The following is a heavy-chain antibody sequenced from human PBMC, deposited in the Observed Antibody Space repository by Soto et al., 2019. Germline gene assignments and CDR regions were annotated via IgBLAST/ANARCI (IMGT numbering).Heavy chain of an antibody. D-gene: IGHD3-22*01. CDR1: GYTFTSYD. Sequence: GASVKVSCKASGYTFTSYDVMWVRQATGQGLVWMGWVNPNSGNTDSAQKFQGRVTMTWDTSINTADMELSSLRSEDTAVYYCSRGYYDTSGYYPIDFWGQGTLVTVSS. CDR3: SRGYYDTSGYYPIDF. CDR2: VNPNSGNT. V-gene: IGHV1-8*01. J-gene: IGHJ4*02.